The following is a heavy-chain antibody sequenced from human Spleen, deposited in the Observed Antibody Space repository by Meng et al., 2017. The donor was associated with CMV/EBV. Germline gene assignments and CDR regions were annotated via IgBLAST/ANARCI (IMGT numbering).Heavy chain of an antibody. CDR1: GFTFTDYA. D-gene: IGHD6-13*01. J-gene: IGHJ6*02. Sequence: GGSLRLSCAASGFTFTDYAIHWVRRAPGKGLEWMTFISFDGTNKYYADSVKGRFTISRDNSKNTVFLQVNSLRSEDTAVYYCATVISSYSSTWEYNLYYAYYGMDDWGQGTTVTVSS. CDR2: ISFDGTNK. CDR3: ATVISSYSSTWEYNLYYAYYGMDD. V-gene: IGHV3-30*04.